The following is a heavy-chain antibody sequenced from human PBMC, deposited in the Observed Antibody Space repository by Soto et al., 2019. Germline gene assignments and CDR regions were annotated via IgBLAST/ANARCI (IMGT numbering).Heavy chain of an antibody. D-gene: IGHD3-10*01. V-gene: IGHV4-31*01. CDR1: GGSISSGGYY. CDR3: ARDYYGSGSSLGFDY. J-gene: IGHJ4*02. CDR2: IYYSGST. Sequence: QVQLQESGPGLVKPSQTLSLTCTVSGGSISSGGYYWSWIRQHPGKGLEWIGYIYYSGSTYYNPSLKSLVTISVDTSKNQFSLKLSSVTAADTAVYYCARDYYGSGSSLGFDYWGQGTLVTVSS.